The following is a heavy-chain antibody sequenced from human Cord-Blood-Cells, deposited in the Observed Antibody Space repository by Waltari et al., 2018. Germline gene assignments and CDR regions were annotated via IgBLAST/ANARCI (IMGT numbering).Heavy chain of an antibody. CDR3: ARGSGLVVGAITPFDY. D-gene: IGHD1-26*01. J-gene: IGHJ4*02. Sequence: QVQLVQSGAEVKNPGASVKVSCKASGYTFTSYAMHWVRQAPGQTLEWMGWINAGNGNTKYSQKFQGRVTITRDTSASTAYMELSSLRSEDTAVYYCARGSGLVVGAITPFDYWGQGTLVTVSS. CDR1: GYTFTSYA. CDR2: INAGNGNT. V-gene: IGHV1-3*01.